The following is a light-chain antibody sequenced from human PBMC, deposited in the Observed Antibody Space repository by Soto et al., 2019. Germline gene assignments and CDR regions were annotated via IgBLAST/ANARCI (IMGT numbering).Light chain of an antibody. V-gene: IGLV2-14*01. J-gene: IGLJ1*01. Sequence: QSALTQPASVSGSPGQSITISCTGTSSDVGAYNYDSWYQQYPGEAPKVIIYDVSHRPAGVSNRFSGSKSGNTASLTISGLHTQDDADYYCSSYTSATTYVFGTGTKLTVL. CDR3: SSYTSATTYV. CDR2: DVS. CDR1: SSDVGAYNY.